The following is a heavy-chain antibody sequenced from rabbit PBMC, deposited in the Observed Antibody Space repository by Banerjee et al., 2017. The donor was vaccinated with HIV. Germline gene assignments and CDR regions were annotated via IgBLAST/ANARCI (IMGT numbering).Heavy chain of an antibody. D-gene: IGHD1-1*01. CDR3: ARDRGGGTYILDWLDL. Sequence: QSLEESGGGLVQPEGSLTLTCTASGFSFSSSYYYMCWVRQAPGKRPEWIACIYNVDGSTYYASWAKGRFTISKTSSTTVTLQMTSLTAADTATYFCARDRGGGTYILDWLDLWGPGTLVTVS. J-gene: IGHJ5*01. CDR2: IYNVDGST. CDR1: GFSFSSSYY. V-gene: IGHV1S40*01.